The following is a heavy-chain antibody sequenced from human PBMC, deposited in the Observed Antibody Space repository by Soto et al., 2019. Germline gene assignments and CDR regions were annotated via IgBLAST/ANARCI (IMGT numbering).Heavy chain of an antibody. Sequence: PSETLSLTCTVSGASFSHFYWSWIRQAPGKGLEWLGYIYDSGSPYNNPSLKSRVTISADTSKNQFSLKLTSVTAADTAVYYCARGSTTEKVDSWGQGTLVTVSS. D-gene: IGHD4-17*01. V-gene: IGHV4-59*08. CDR3: ARGSTTEKVDS. J-gene: IGHJ4*02. CDR1: GASFSHFY. CDR2: IYDSGSP.